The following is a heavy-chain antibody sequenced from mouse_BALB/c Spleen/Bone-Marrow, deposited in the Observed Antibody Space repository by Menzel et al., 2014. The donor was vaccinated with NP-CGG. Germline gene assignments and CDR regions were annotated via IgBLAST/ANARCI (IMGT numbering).Heavy chain of an antibody. Sequence: EVQLVESGAQLVKPGASVKLSCTSSGFNIKDTYMHWVKQRPEQGLEGIGRIDPANGNTKYDPKFQGKATITADPSSNTAYLQLSSLTSEDTAVYYCARWEYYAMDYWGQGTSVPIAS. CDR3: ARWEYYAMDY. J-gene: IGHJ4*01. CDR1: GFNIKDTY. D-gene: IGHD4-1*01. CDR2: IDPANGNT. V-gene: IGHV14-3*02.